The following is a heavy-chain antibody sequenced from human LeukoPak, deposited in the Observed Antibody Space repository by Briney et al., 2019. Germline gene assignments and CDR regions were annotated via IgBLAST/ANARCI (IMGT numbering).Heavy chain of an antibody. D-gene: IGHD1-26*01. CDR2: ISDSGDRT. J-gene: IGHJ2*01. Sequence: PGGSLRLSCAASGFTFSSYAMSWVRQAPGKGLEWVSGISDSGDRTYDADAVKGRFTISRDNSKNTLYLQMNTLRAEDTAVYYCAKGSTWTGRYYYWYFDLRGRGTLVTVSS. CDR3: AKGSTWTGRYYYWYFDL. CDR1: GFTFSSYA. V-gene: IGHV3-23*01.